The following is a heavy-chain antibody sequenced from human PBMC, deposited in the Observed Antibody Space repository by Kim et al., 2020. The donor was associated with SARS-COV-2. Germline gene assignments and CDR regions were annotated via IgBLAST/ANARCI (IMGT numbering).Heavy chain of an antibody. CDR1: GFTFSNYW. CDR2: IDEDGRGK. Sequence: GGSLRLSCAPSGFTFSNYWMSWVRQAPGKGPEWLAKIDEDGRGKYYVESMKGRITISRDNAKNSLYLQTNSLRVEDTAVYFCVRGGCSSLCDPWGQGTL. CDR3: VRGGCSSLCDP. J-gene: IGHJ5*02. D-gene: IGHD6-19*01. V-gene: IGHV3-7*03.